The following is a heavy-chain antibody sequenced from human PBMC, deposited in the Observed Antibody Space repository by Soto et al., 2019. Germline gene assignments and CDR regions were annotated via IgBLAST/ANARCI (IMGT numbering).Heavy chain of an antibody. Sequence: QVQLVQSGSEVKKPGSSVKVSCKASGGTFSSYTISCVRQAPGQGLEWMGRIIPILGIANYAQKFQGRVTITADKSTSPLYMKRSSLRSEDKDVDYCAREGTAMCSGMDVWGQETTVTGSS. V-gene: IGHV1-69*08. CDR2: IIPILGIA. CDR3: AREGTAMCSGMDV. D-gene: IGHD5-18*01. CDR1: GGTFSSYT. J-gene: IGHJ6*02.